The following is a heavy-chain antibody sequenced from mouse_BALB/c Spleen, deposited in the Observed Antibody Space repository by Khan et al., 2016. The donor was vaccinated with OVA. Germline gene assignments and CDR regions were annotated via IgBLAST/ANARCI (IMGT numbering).Heavy chain of an antibody. Sequence: VQLKESGPGLVKPSQSLSLTCTVAGYSITSDYACYLIRQLPGNKLELMGYISYSGSTTYTPSFKSRISITRDTSKTTSFLQFNSLTTEDTATYYCASDLGRYYAMDYWGQGTSVTVS. V-gene: IGHV3-2*02. CDR1: GYSITSDYA. D-gene: IGHD4-1*01. J-gene: IGHJ4*01. CDR2: ISYSGST. CDR3: ASDLGRYYAMDY.